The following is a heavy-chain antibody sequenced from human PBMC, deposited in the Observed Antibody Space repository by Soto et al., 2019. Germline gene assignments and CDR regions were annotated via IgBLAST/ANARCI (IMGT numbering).Heavy chain of an antibody. CDR2: VCYDGSNG. Sequence: GGSLRLSCAASGFIFSNFGMHWVRQAPGKGLEWVAGVCYDGSNGVSADSVKGRFTISRDNSKNTLYLQMTSLRAEDTAVYYCARDPRTAPASAMDXWGQGTTVTVS. CDR3: ARDPRTAPASAMDX. J-gene: IGHJ6*02. CDR1: GFIFSNFG. V-gene: IGHV3-33*01. D-gene: IGHD1-1*01.